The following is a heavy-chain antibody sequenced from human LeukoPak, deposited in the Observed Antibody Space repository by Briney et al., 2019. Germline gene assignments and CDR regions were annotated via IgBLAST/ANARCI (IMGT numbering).Heavy chain of an antibody. Sequence: HPGGSLRLSCAASGFTFSTYVMVWVRRAPKKGLEWVSSISVSGSNTFYTDSVKGRFTISRDNSKNTLDLQMDSLRAEDTAIYYCAKENLLPAGGTLGSWGQGTLVTVSS. CDR3: AKENLLPAGGTLGS. J-gene: IGHJ5*02. CDR1: GFTFSTYV. V-gene: IGHV3-23*01. D-gene: IGHD6-13*01. CDR2: ISVSGSNT.